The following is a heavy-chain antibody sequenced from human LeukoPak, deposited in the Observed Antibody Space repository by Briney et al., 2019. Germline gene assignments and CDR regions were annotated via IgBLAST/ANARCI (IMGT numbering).Heavy chain of an antibody. CDR1: GFTFSSYW. CDR3: AKDGLYDSSGYYYPLGY. J-gene: IGHJ4*02. D-gene: IGHD3-22*01. CDR2: ITSDGSST. Sequence: PGGSLRLSCAASGFTFSSYWMRWVRQAPGKGLVCVSRITSDGSSTSYADSVRGRFTISRDNSKNTLYLQMNSLRAEDTAVYYCAKDGLYDSSGYYYPLGYWGQGTLVTVSS. V-gene: IGHV3-74*01.